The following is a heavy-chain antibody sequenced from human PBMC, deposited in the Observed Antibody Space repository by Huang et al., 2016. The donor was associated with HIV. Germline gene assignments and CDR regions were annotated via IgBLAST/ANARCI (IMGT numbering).Heavy chain of an antibody. Sequence: EVHLVQSGAEVKEPGESLKISCQASGSNFDSYWIGWVRQMPGKGMEWIVVIYPGDSDTRDDPSFQGQVTISADQSINTAYLQWSSLKASDTAIYFCARQGLWLPPTDPFDYWGQGTPVTVSA. CDR3: ARQGLWLPPTDPFDY. J-gene: IGHJ4*02. D-gene: IGHD3-10*01. CDR1: GSNFDSYW. CDR2: IYPGDSDT. V-gene: IGHV5-51*01.